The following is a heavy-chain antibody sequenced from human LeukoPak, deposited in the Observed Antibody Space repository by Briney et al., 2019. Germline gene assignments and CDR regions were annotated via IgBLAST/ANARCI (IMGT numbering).Heavy chain of an antibody. CDR2: ISTSSSYI. CDR1: GFTFSTYY. CDR3: ARVGVGRRGYSGYEGFDY. J-gene: IGHJ4*02. V-gene: IGHV3-21*01. Sequence: GGSLRLSCAASGFTFSTYYMSWVRQPPGKGLEWVSSISTSSSYIYYADSVKGRFTTFRDNAKNSPYLQMNMLRVEDTAVYYCARVGVGRRGYSGYEGFDYWGQGTLVTVSS. D-gene: IGHD5-12*01.